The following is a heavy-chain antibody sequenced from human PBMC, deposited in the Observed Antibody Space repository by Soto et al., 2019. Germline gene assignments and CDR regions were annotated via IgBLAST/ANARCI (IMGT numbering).Heavy chain of an antibody. D-gene: IGHD3-9*01. V-gene: IGHV3-33*01. CDR1: GFTFSSYG. J-gene: IGHJ4*02. CDR3: ARDQSWYRYDFLTGYPDH. CDR2: IWYDGSNK. Sequence: QVQLVESGGGVVQPGRSLRLSCAASGFTFSSYGMHWVRQAPGKGLEWVAVIWYDGSNKYYVDSVKGRFTISRDNSKNPRYLQMNSLKAANTPVYYCARDQSWYRYDFLTGYPDHWGQGTLVTVSS.